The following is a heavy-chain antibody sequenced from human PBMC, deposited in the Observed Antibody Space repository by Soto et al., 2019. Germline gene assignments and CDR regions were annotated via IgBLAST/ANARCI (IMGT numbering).Heavy chain of an antibody. CDR2: IIPIFGTA. V-gene: IGHV1-69*12. CDR3: ARKVATIRGWFDP. J-gene: IGHJ5*02. D-gene: IGHD5-12*01. CDR1: GGTFSSYA. Sequence: QVQLVQSGAEVKKPGSSVKVSCKASGGTFSSYAISWVRQAPGQGLEWMGGIIPIFGTANYAQKFQGRVTSAADESTSTGYMELSSLRSEDAAVDYCARKVATIRGWFDPWGQGALVTVSS.